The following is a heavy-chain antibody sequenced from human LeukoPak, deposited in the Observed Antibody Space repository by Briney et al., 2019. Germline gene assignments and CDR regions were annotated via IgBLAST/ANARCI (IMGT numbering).Heavy chain of an antibody. V-gene: IGHV3-33*01. J-gene: IGHJ6*02. Sequence: PGGSLRLSCAASGFTFSSYGMHWVRQAPGKGLEWVAVIWYDGSNKYYADSVKGRFTISRDNSKNTLYLQMNSLRAEDMAVYYCAGGAAWLHDYYYGMDVWGQGTTVTVSS. CDR1: GFTFSSYG. CDR2: IWYDGSNK. D-gene: IGHD5-12*01. CDR3: AGGAAWLHDYYYGMDV.